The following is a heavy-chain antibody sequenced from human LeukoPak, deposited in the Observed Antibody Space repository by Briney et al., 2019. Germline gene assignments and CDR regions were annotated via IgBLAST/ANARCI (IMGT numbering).Heavy chain of an antibody. CDR3: ARWRSSSWYRVSGGQD. Sequence: SETLSLTCTVSGGSISSYYWSWIRQPPGKGLEWIGYIYYSGSTNYNPSLKSRVTISVDTSKNQSSLKLSSVTAADTAVYYCARWRSSSWYRVSGGQDWGQGTLVTVSS. D-gene: IGHD6-13*01. J-gene: IGHJ4*02. CDR1: GGSISSYY. CDR2: IYYSGST. V-gene: IGHV4-59*12.